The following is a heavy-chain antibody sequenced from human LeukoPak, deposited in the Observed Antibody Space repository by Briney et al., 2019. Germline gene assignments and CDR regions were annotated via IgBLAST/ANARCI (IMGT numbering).Heavy chain of an antibody. V-gene: IGHV3-7*01. CDR3: ARTLGTSSTSSALDY. Sequence: GGSLRLSCAAFGFTFSNYWMSWVRQAPGKGIEWVANIKQDGSEKYSVDAVRGRFTISRDNAKNSLHLQMNSLRAEDTAVYYCARTLGTSSTSSALDYWGQGTLVTVSS. CDR2: IKQDGSEK. J-gene: IGHJ4*02. CDR1: GFTFSNYW. D-gene: IGHD2-2*01.